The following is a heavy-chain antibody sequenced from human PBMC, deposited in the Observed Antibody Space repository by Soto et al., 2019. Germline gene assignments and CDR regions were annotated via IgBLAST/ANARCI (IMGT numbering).Heavy chain of an antibody. D-gene: IGHD2-2*03. CDR3: AREALGFDAFDI. CDR2: ISYDGSNK. CDR1: GFTFSSYA. Sequence: GSVRLSCAASGFTFSSYALYWVRQAPGKGLEWVAVISYDGSNKYYADSVKGRFTISRDNSKNTLYLQMNSLKAEDTAVYYCAREALGFDAFDIWGQGTMVTVSS. V-gene: IGHV3-30-3*01. J-gene: IGHJ3*02.